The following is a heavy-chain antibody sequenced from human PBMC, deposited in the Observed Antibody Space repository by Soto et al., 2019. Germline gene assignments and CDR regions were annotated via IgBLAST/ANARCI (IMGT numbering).Heavy chain of an antibody. V-gene: IGHV1-69*13. CDR1: GGTFSSYA. D-gene: IGHD3-3*01. J-gene: IGHJ6*02. Sequence: ASVKVSCKASGGTFSSYAISWVRQAPGQGLEWMGGIIPIFGTANYAQKFQGRVTITADESTSTAYMELSSLRSEDTAVYYCARGYDFWSGYYSPAYYYYGMDVWGQGTTVTVYS. CDR3: ARGYDFWSGYYSPAYYYYGMDV. CDR2: IIPIFGTA.